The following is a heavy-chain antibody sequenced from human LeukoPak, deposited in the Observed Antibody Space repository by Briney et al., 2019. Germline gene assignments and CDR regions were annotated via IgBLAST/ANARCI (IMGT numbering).Heavy chain of an antibody. V-gene: IGHV4-59*01. CDR1: GGSISSYY. CDR3: ARAVEMATIWHDY. D-gene: IGHD5-24*01. Sequence: SETLSLTCTVSGGSISSYYWSWIRQPPGKGLEWIGYIYYSGSTNYNSSLKSRVTISVDTSKNQFSLKLSSVTAADTAVYYCARAVEMATIWHDYWGQGTLVTVSS. J-gene: IGHJ4*02. CDR2: IYYSGST.